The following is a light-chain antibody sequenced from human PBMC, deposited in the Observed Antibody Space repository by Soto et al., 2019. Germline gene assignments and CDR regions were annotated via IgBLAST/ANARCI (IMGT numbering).Light chain of an antibody. CDR3: QQRSNWPPIT. V-gene: IGKV3-11*01. Sequence: DIVMSQSPLSLTVTPGEPASISCRSSQSLLHINGYNYLDWYQQKPGQAPRLLIYDASNRATGIPARFSGSGSGTDFTLTICSLGPEDFAVYYCQQRSNWPPITFGQGTRLEIK. CDR1: QSLLHINGYNY. J-gene: IGKJ5*01. CDR2: DAS.